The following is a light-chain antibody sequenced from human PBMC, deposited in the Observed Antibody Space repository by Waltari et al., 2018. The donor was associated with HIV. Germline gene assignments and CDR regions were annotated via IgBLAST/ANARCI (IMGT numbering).Light chain of an antibody. V-gene: IGKV1-16*01. Sequence: DIQMTQSPSSLSASVGDRVTITCRASQGICTYLAWFQQKPGKAPKSLIYASSSLQSGVQSMFGGSRSGTDCTLTISSLQPEHFETYYCQNYNSYPWTFGQGTKVEIK. CDR3: QNYNSYPWT. J-gene: IGKJ1*01. CDR1: QGICTY. CDR2: ASS.